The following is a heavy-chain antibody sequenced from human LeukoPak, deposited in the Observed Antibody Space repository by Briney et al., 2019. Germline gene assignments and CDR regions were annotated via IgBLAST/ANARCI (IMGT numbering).Heavy chain of an antibody. Sequence: GGSLRLSCAASGFTFSSYEMNWVRQAPGKGLEWVSYISSSGSMIYYADSVKGRFTISRDNAKNSLYPQMNSLRGEDTAVYYCARDPDMVYWGQGTLVTVSS. CDR1: GFTFSSYE. J-gene: IGHJ4*02. CDR2: ISSSGSMI. CDR3: ARDPDMVY. V-gene: IGHV3-48*03. D-gene: IGHD3-10*01.